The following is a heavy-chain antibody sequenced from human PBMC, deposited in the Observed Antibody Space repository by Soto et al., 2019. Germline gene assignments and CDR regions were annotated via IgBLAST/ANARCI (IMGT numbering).Heavy chain of an antibody. D-gene: IGHD3-3*01. CDR3: ARLVSVLRFYHYFDY. J-gene: IGHJ4*02. Sequence: SETLSLTCTVSGGSISSSSYYWGWIRQPPGKGLEWIGSIYYSGSTYYNPSLKSRVTISVDTSKNQFSLKLSSVTAADTAVYYCARLVSVLRFYHYFDYWGQGTLVTVSS. CDR1: GGSISSSSYY. CDR2: IYYSGST. V-gene: IGHV4-39*01.